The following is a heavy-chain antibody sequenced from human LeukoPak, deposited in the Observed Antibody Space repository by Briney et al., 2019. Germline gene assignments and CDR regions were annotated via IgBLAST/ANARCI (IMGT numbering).Heavy chain of an antibody. Sequence: SETLSLTCTVSGGSISGYYWSWIRQPPGKGLECIWYIYYSGSTNYNPSLKSRVTISVDTSRNQFSLKLTAVTAADTDVYYCAKVSDRDSSGYYWGFEYWGQGTLVTVSS. CDR2: IYYSGST. J-gene: IGHJ4*02. V-gene: IGHV4-59*08. CDR3: AKVSDRDSSGYYWGFEY. CDR1: GGSISGYY. D-gene: IGHD3-22*01.